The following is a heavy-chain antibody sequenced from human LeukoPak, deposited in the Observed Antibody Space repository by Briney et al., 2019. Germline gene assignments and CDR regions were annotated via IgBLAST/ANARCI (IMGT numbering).Heavy chain of an antibody. V-gene: IGHV3-21*01. J-gene: IGHJ4*02. CDR3: ARVPYDFWSGYEGYGPSHASHFDY. D-gene: IGHD3-3*01. CDR2: ISSSSSYI. CDR1: GFTFSSYS. Sequence: KSGGSLRLSCAASGFTFSSYSMNWVRQAPGKGLEWVSSISSSSSYIYYADSVKGRFTISRDNAKNSLYLQMNSLRAEDTAVYYCARVPYDFWSGYEGYGPSHASHFDYWGQGTLVTVSS.